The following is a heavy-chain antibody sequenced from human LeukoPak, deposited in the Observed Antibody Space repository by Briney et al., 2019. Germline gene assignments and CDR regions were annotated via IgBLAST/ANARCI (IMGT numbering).Heavy chain of an antibody. CDR3: AKDLRGRQQLGLETGNFDY. Sequence: GGSLRLSCAASGFTFSSYGMHWVRQAPGKGLEWVAVISYDGSNKYYADSVKGRFTISRDNSKNTLYLQMNSLRAEDTAVYYCAKDLRGRQQLGLETGNFDYWGQGTLVTVSS. V-gene: IGHV3-30*18. CDR1: GFTFSSYG. J-gene: IGHJ4*02. CDR2: ISYDGSNK. D-gene: IGHD6-13*01.